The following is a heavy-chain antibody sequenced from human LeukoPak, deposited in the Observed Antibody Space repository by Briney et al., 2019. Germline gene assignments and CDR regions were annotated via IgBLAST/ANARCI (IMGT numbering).Heavy chain of an antibody. J-gene: IGHJ4*02. Sequence: GRSLRLSCAASGFTFSSYAMHWVRQAPGKGLEWVAVISYDGSNKYYADSVKGRFTISRDNSKNTLYLQMNSLRAEDTAVCYCARGRGQLWSSFDYWGQGTLVTVSS. CDR1: GFTFSSYA. CDR2: ISYDGSNK. V-gene: IGHV3-30*04. D-gene: IGHD5-18*01. CDR3: ARGRGQLWSSFDY.